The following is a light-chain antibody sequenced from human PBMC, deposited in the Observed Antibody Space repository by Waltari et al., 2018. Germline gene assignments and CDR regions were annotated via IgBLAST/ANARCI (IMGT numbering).Light chain of an antibody. CDR1: QSVFYSSNNKNY. J-gene: IGKJ2*01. Sequence: DIVMTQSPDSLAVSLGERATTNCKSSQSVFYSSNNKNYLAWYQQKPGQPPKLLIYWASTRESGVPDRSSGSGSGTDFTLTISSLQAEDVAVYYCQQYYSIPYTFGQGTKLEIK. V-gene: IGKV4-1*01. CDR2: WAS. CDR3: QQYYSIPYT.